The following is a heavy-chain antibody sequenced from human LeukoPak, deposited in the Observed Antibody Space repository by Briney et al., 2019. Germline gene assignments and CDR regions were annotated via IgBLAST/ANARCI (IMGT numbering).Heavy chain of an antibody. J-gene: IGHJ4*02. D-gene: IGHD3-16*01. CDR3: AKEEPKDYVWVDNRAYYFDH. V-gene: IGHV3-23*01. CDR1: GFTFSRYA. Sequence: GGSLRLSCAASGFTFSRYAMSWVRQAPGKGLEWLSAVSVTGVTTCYSDSVKGRFTISRDNSKNTLYLQMHSLRAEDTAVYYCAKEEPKDYVWVDNRAYYFDHWGQGALVTVSS. CDR2: VSVTGVTT.